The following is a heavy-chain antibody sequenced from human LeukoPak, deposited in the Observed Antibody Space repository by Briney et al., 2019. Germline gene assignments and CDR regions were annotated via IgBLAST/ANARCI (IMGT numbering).Heavy chain of an antibody. D-gene: IGHD3-22*01. J-gene: IGHJ4*02. CDR2: INHSGST. CDR3: ARDLYYDSSALTGY. V-gene: IGHV4-34*01. CDR1: GGSFSGYY. Sequence: SETLSLTCAVYGGSFSGYYWSWIRQPPGKGLEWIGEINHSGSTNYNPSLKSRVTISVDTSKNQFSLKLSSVTAADTAVYYCARDLYYDSSALTGYWGQGTLVTVSS.